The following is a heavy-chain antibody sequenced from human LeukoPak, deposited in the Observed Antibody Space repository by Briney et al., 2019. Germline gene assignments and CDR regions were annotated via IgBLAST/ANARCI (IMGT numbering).Heavy chain of an antibody. D-gene: IGHD1-1*01. CDR2: IYYRGNT. Sequence: SETLSLTCTVSGDSISNYNWNWIRQLPGKGLEWIGYIYYRGNTNYNPSLKSRLTISADTSKSQFSPRVTSVTAADTAMYYCARARTRGNNWYFDYWGQGTVVIVSS. CDR3: ARARTRGNNWYFDY. J-gene: IGHJ4*02. CDR1: GDSISNYN. V-gene: IGHV4-59*01.